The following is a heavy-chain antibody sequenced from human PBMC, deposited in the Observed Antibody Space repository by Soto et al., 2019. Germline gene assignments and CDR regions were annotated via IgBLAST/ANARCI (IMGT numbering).Heavy chain of an antibody. CDR2: ISGNSRYT. Sequence: LRLSCSASGFIFNYFYISWIRQAPGKGLEWVSYISGNSRYTDYADSVKGRFAISRDDAKNSVHLQMNSLRAEDTAVYYCARDRDYYVSSGNYYLDYWGQGSLVTVSS. D-gene: IGHD3-22*01. V-gene: IGHV3-11*05. CDR1: GFIFNYFY. CDR3: ARDRDYYVSSGNYYLDY. J-gene: IGHJ4*02.